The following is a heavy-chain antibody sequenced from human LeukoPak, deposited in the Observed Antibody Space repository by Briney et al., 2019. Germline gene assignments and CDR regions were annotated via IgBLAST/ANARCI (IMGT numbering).Heavy chain of an antibody. J-gene: IGHJ5*02. Sequence: PSETLSLTCAVYGGSFSGYYWSWIRQPPGKGLEWIGEINHSGSTNYNPSLKSRVTISVDTSKNQFPLKLSSVTAADTAVYYCARAPLVGNWFDPWGQGTLVTVSS. D-gene: IGHD2-8*02. CDR1: GGSFSGYY. CDR2: INHSGST. CDR3: ARAPLVGNWFDP. V-gene: IGHV4-34*01.